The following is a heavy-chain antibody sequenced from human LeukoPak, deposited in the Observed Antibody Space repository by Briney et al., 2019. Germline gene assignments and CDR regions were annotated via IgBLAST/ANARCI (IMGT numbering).Heavy chain of an antibody. CDR1: GGSFSGYY. D-gene: IGHD3-9*01. CDR3: ARGRHFDWSDYYYYGMDV. CDR2: INHSGST. J-gene: IGHJ6*02. V-gene: IGHV4-34*01. Sequence: SETLSLTCAVYGGSFSGYYWSWIRQPPGKGLEWIGEINHSGSTNYNPSLKSRVTISVDTSKNQFSLKLSSVTAADTAVYYCARGRHFDWSDYYYYGMDVWGQGTTVTVSS.